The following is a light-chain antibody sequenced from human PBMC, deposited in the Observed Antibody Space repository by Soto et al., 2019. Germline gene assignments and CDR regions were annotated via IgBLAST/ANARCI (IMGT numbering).Light chain of an antibody. CDR2: DAS. CDR1: QDISNY. CDR3: PQYDNLPLT. V-gene: IGKV1-33*01. Sequence: DIQMTQSPSSLSASVGDRVTITCQASQDISNYLNWYQKKPGKAPKLLIYDASNLETGVPSRFSGSGSGTDFTFTISSLQPEDIATYYCPQYDNLPLTFGGGTKVEIK. J-gene: IGKJ4*01.